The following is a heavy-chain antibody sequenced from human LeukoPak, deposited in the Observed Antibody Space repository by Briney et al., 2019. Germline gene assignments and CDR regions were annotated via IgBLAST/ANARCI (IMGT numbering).Heavy chain of an antibody. CDR3: ASQAYDFWSGYSNWFDP. D-gene: IGHD3-3*01. J-gene: IGHJ5*02. Sequence: PGGSLRLSCAASGFTFSSYSMNWVRQAPGEGLEWVSSISSSSSYIYYADSVKGRFTISRDNAKNSLYLQMNSLRAEDTAVYYCASQAYDFWSGYSNWFDPWGQGTLVTVSS. CDR1: GFTFSSYS. V-gene: IGHV3-21*01. CDR2: ISSSSSYI.